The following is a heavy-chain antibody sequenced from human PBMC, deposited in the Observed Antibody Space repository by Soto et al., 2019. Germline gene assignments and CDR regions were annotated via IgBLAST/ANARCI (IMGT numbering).Heavy chain of an antibody. Sequence: PSETLSLTCAVYGGSFSGHFWTWIRQPPGKGLEWIGEINHSGTTNYNPSLESRVTISVDTSKNQFSLSLSSVTAADTAVYYCARGRDYCTSATCYSQFDYWGQGTLVTVSS. CDR1: GGSFSGHF. J-gene: IGHJ4*02. CDR2: INHSGTT. V-gene: IGHV4-34*01. CDR3: ARGRDYCTSATCYSQFDY. D-gene: IGHD2-2*01.